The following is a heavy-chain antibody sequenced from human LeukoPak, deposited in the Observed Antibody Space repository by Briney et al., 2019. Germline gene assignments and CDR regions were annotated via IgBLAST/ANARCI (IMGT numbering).Heavy chain of an antibody. CDR3: AKINTVTTLGYFDY. J-gene: IGHJ4*02. Sequence: GGSLRLSCAASGFTFSSYGMHWVRQAPGKGLEWVAFIRYDGSNKYYADSVKGRFTISRDNSKNTLYLQMNSLRAEDTAVYYCAKINTVTTLGYFDYWGQGTLVTVSS. CDR1: GFTFSSYG. CDR2: IRYDGSNK. V-gene: IGHV3-30*02. D-gene: IGHD4-17*01.